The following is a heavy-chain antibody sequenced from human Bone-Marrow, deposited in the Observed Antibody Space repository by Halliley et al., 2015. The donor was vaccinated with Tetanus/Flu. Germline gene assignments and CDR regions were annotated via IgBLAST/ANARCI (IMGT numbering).Heavy chain of an antibody. D-gene: IGHD3-22*01. J-gene: IGHJ3*02. V-gene: IGHV4-30-2*01. CDR3: ARDGGYDAFDI. Sequence: LEWFGFICHSGTTYYNPSLGSRVTISIAPSTNQFSLNLTSGTAADTAVYYCARDGGYDAFDIWGQGTMVTVSS. CDR2: ICHSGTT.